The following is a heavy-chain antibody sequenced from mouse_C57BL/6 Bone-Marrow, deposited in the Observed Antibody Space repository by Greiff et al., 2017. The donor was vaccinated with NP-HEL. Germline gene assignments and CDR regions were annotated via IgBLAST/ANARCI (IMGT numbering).Heavy chain of an antibody. J-gene: IGHJ3*01. CDR3: AREGAYYSNTGGFAY. D-gene: IGHD2-5*01. V-gene: IGHV5-4*01. Sequence: EVQLVESGGGLVKPGGSLKLSCAASGFTFSSYAMSWVRQTPEKRLEWVATISDGGSYTYYPDNVKGRFTISGDNAKNNLYLQMSHLKSEDTAMYYCAREGAYYSNTGGFAYWGQGTLVTVSA. CDR1: GFTFSSYA. CDR2: ISDGGSYT.